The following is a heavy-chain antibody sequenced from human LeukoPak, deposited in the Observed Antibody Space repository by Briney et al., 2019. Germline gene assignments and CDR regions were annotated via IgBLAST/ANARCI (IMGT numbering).Heavy chain of an antibody. V-gene: IGHV4-34*01. CDR2: INHSGST. CDR3: ARDSANYYYGMDV. Sequence: SQTLSLTCTVSGGSISGYYWSWIRQPPGKGLEWIGEINHSGSTNYNPSLKSRVTISVDTSKNQFSLKLSSVTAADTAVYYCARDSANYYYGMDVWGQGTTVTVSS. J-gene: IGHJ6*02. CDR1: GGSISGYY. D-gene: IGHD3-10*01.